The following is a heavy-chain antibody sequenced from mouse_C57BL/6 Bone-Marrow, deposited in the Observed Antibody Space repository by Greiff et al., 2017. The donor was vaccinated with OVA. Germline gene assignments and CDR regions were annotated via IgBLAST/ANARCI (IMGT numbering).Heavy chain of an antibody. CDR3: ARGTTVVATHSYWYFDV. CDR2: IWTGGGT. V-gene: IGHV2-9-1*01. D-gene: IGHD1-1*01. J-gene: IGHJ1*03. Sequence: VMLVESGPGLVAPSQSLSITCTVSGFSLTSYAISWVRQPPGKGLEWLGVIWTGGGTNYNSALKSRLSISKDNSKSQVFLKMNSLQTDDTARYYCARGTTVVATHSYWYFDVWGTGTTVTVSS. CDR1: GFSLTSYA.